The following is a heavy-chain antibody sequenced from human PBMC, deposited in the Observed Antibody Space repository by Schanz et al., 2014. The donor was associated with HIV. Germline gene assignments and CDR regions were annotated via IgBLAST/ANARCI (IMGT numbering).Heavy chain of an antibody. CDR1: GFTFDDCA. CDR2: ISWNSGSI. J-gene: IGHJ6*02. CDR3: AKAKSPWTFYYYGMDV. V-gene: IGHV3-9*01. Sequence: EVQLVESGGGSVQPGRSLRLSCEASGFTFDDCAMHWVRQVPGKGLEWVSGISWNSGSIGYADSVKGRFTISRDNAKNSLYLQMNSLRAEDTALYYCAKAKSPWTFYYYGMDVWGQGTTVTVSS.